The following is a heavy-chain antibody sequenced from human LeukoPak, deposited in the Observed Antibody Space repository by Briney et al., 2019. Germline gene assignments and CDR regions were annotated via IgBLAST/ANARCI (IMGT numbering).Heavy chain of an antibody. CDR2: ISGSGGST. J-gene: IGHJ4*02. CDR1: GFTFSSYA. V-gene: IGHV3-23*01. D-gene: IGHD6-19*01. Sequence: GGSLRLSCAASGFTFSSYAMNWVRQAPGKGLEWVSAISGSGGSTYYADSVKGRFTISRDNSKDTLYQQMNSLRAEDTAVYYCAKPRSGWSLWDYWGQGTLVTVSS. CDR3: AKPRSGWSLWDY.